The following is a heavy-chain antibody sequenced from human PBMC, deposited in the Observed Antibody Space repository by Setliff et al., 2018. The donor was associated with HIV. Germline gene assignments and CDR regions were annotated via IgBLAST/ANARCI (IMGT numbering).Heavy chain of an antibody. CDR1: GGSISSSNW. Sequence: SETLSLTCAVSGGSISSSNWWSWVRQPPGKGLEWIGEIYHSGSANYNPSLKSRVIISIDKSKNKFSLKVSSVTAADTAVYYCARILVAAAGTGLDPWGQGILVTVSS. D-gene: IGHD6-13*01. CDR3: ARILVAAAGTGLDP. J-gene: IGHJ5*02. V-gene: IGHV4-4*02. CDR2: IYHSGSA.